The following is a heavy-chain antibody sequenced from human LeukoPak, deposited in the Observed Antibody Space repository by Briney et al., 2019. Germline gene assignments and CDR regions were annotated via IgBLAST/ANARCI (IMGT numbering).Heavy chain of an antibody. J-gene: IGHJ5*02. CDR1: GGSFSGYY. CDR2: INHSGST. Sequence: SETLSLTCAVYGGSFSGYYWSWIRQPPGKGLEWIGEINHSGSTNYNPSLKSRVTVSVDTSKNQFSLKLSSVTAADTAVYYCARGLGIAAAGIKKRFDPWGQGTLVTVSS. V-gene: IGHV4-34*01. D-gene: IGHD6-13*01. CDR3: ARGLGIAAAGIKKRFDP.